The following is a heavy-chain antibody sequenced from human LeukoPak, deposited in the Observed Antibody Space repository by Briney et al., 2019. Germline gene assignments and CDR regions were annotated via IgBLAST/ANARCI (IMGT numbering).Heavy chain of an antibody. D-gene: IGHD1-26*01. J-gene: IGHJ4*02. CDR1: GFTFSNYA. Sequence: GGSLRLSCAASGFTFSNYAIHWVRQAPGKGLEWVAVISFDRSNVYYADSVQGRFTISRDNSKNTLYLQMNSLRADDTAVYYCAKGAQWELPLDYWGQGTLVTVSS. V-gene: IGHV3-30*04. CDR3: AKGAQWELPLDY. CDR2: ISFDRSNV.